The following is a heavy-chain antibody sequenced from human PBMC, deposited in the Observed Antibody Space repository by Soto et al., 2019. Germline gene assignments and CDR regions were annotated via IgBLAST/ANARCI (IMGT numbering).Heavy chain of an antibody. Sequence: QITLKESGPTLVKPTQTLTLTCSFSGFSLTTSGVGVGWIRQPPGKAPEWLALIYWDDDKRYNPSLKSRLTITKDISKNQVVLTMTKMDPVDTATYYCTRVMTTVTKEWGQGTLVTVSS. J-gene: IGHJ4*02. CDR2: IYWDDDK. CDR3: TRVMTTVTKE. V-gene: IGHV2-5*02. D-gene: IGHD4-17*01. CDR1: GFSLTTSGVG.